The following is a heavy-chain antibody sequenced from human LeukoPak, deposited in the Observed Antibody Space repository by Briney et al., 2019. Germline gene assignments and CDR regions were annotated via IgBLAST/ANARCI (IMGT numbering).Heavy chain of an antibody. V-gene: IGHV3-73*01. CDR3: KSGTYLEVGESTPFDY. J-gene: IGHJ4*02. D-gene: IGHD3-10*01. Sequence: GGSLRLSCAASGFTFSGPAMHWVRQASGKGLEWVGRIRSKANSYATAYAASVKGRFTISRDDSKNTAYLQMNSLKTEDTAVYYCKSGTYLEVGESTPFDYWGQGTLVTVSS. CDR1: GFTFSGPA. CDR2: IRSKANSYAT.